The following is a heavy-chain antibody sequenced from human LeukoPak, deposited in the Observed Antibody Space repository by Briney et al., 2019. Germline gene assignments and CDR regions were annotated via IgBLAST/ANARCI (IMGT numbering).Heavy chain of an antibody. CDR1: GFTFSDYY. CDR3: VREYNYSSLGKGGYYFDY. CDR2: ISSSGSSI. Sequence: GGSLRLSCAASGFTFSDYYMSWIRQAPGKGLEWVSYISSSGSSIYYADSVKGRFTISRDNAKNSMYLQMNSLRAEDTAVYYCVREYNYSSLGKGGYYFDYWGQGTLVTVSS. J-gene: IGHJ4*02. D-gene: IGHD5-18*01. V-gene: IGHV3-11*01.